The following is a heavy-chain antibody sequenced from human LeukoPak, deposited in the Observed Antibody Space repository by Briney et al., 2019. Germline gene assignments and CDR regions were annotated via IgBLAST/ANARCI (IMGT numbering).Heavy chain of an antibody. CDR1: GFPFNAYW. CDR3: ASAGGDSRSPLPFYY. V-gene: IGHV3-7*03. J-gene: IGHJ4*02. Sequence: GGSLRLSCAASGFPFNAYWMTWVRQAPGKGLEWVANIKQDGSEKYYVDSVKGRSTISRDNAENSLSLQMNSLRAEDTAVYYCASAGGDSRSPLPFYYWGQGTLVTVSS. D-gene: IGHD6-6*01. CDR2: IKQDGSEK.